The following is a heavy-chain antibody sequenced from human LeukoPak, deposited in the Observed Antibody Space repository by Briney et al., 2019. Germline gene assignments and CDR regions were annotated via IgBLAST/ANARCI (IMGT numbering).Heavy chain of an antibody. Sequence: ASVKVSCKASGYTFTGYYMHWVRQATGQGLEWMGWINPNSGGTNYAQKFQGRVTMTRDTSISTAYMELSRLRSDDTAVYYCARSMTITIFGVIEFDPWGQGTLVTVSS. CDR2: INPNSGGT. J-gene: IGHJ5*02. V-gene: IGHV1-2*02. D-gene: IGHD3-3*01. CDR3: ARSMTITIFGVIEFDP. CDR1: GYTFTGYY.